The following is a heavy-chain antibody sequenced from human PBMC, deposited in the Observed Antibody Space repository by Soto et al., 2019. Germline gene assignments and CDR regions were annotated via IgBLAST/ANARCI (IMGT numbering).Heavy chain of an antibody. CDR1: GYTFTGYY. D-gene: IGHD6-13*01. Sequence: ASVKVSCKASGYTFTGYYMHWVRQAPGQGLEWMGWINPNSGGTNYAQKFQGWVTMTRDTSISTAYMELSRLRSDDTAVYYCARGADSSSWHMDYYYYGMDVWGQGTTVTVSS. V-gene: IGHV1-2*04. CDR3: ARGADSSSWHMDYYYYGMDV. CDR2: INPNSGGT. J-gene: IGHJ6*02.